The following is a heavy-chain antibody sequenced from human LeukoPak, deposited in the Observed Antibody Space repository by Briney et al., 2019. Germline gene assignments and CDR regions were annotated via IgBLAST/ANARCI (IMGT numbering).Heavy chain of an antibody. D-gene: IGHD3-3*01. V-gene: IGHV4-61*08. Sequence: SQTLSLTCTVSGGSISSGGYYWSWIRQPPGKGLEWIGYIYYSGSTNYNPSLKSRVTISVDTSKNQFSLKLSSVTAADTAVYYCARHTSNYDFWSGFGASQDWFDPWGQGTLVTVSS. CDR3: ARHTSNYDFWSGFGASQDWFDP. CDR1: GGSISSGGYY. CDR2: IYYSGST. J-gene: IGHJ5*02.